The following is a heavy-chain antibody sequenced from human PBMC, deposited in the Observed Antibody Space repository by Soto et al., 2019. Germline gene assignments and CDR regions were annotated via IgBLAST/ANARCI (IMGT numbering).Heavy chain of an antibody. J-gene: IGHJ6*02. V-gene: IGHV4-31*03. CDR2: IYYSGST. D-gene: IGHD3-22*01. CDR3: ARDKYEDGSCYYSGFAT. Sequence: SETLSLTCTVSGGSISSGGYYWSWHPQHQGKGLEWIGYIYYSGSTYYNPSLKSRVTISVDTSKNQFSLKLSSVTAADTAVYYCARDKYEDGSCYYSGFATGGQETRSTVPS. CDR1: GGSISSGGYY.